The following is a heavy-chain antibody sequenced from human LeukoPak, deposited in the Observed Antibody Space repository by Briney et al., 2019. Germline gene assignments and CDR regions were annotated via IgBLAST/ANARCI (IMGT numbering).Heavy chain of an antibody. CDR2: ISYDGSNK. CDR3: AKDRRYSYGYRYFDY. Sequence: QSGGSLRLSCAASGFTFSSYGMPWVRQAPGKGLEWVAVISYDGSNKYYADSMKGRFTISRDNSKNTLYLQMNSLRAEDTAVYYCAKDRRYSYGYRYFDYWGQGTLVTVSS. CDR1: GFTFSSYG. D-gene: IGHD5-18*01. J-gene: IGHJ4*02. V-gene: IGHV3-30*18.